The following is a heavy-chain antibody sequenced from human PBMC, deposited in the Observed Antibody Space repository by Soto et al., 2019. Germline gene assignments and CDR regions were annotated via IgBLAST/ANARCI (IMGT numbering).Heavy chain of an antibody. V-gene: IGHV1-18*01. J-gene: IGHJ4*02. CDR3: ARGLWDLPTACDY. D-gene: IGHD1-26*01. Sequence: GASVKVSCKTSGYTFSNYGITWVRQAPGQPLEWLGWISLYSDGTNYAQKFQGRVSMTTDTSTTTAYMELRSLRSDDTAVYYCARGLWDLPTACDYWGQGTLVTVSS. CDR1: GYTFSNYG. CDR2: ISLYSDGT.